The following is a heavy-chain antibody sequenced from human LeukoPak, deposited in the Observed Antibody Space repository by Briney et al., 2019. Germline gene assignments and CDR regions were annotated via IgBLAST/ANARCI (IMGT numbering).Heavy chain of an antibody. CDR3: ARDESLDQLLRSNWFDP. V-gene: IGHV1-18*01. CDR1: GYTFTSFV. J-gene: IGHJ5*02. D-gene: IGHD2-2*01. CDR2: ISPYNGNT. Sequence: ASVKVSCKASGYTFTSFVISWVRQAPGQGLEWMGWISPYNGNTNYAQKLQGRVTMTTDTSTSTAYMELRSLRSDDTAVYYCARDESLDQLLRSNWFDPWGQGTLVTVSS.